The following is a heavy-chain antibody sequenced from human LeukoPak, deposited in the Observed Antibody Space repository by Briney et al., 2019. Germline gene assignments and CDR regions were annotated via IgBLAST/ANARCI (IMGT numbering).Heavy chain of an antibody. CDR3: ARGWQHHF. CDR2: INHSGGT. J-gene: IGHJ4*02. CDR1: GGSFSGYY. Sequence: PSETLSLTCAVYGGSFSGYYWSWIRQPPGKGLEWIGEINHSGGTNYNPSLKSRVTISVDTSKNQFSLKLSSVTAADTAVYYCARGWQHHFWGQGTLVTVSS. D-gene: IGHD6-13*01. V-gene: IGHV4-34*01.